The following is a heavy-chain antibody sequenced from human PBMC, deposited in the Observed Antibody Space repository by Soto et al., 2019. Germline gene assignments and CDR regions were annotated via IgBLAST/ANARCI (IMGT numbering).Heavy chain of an antibody. CDR1: GFTFSNFA. Sequence: EVQLLESGGDLVQPRGSLRLSCAASGFTFSNFAMSWVRQAPGKGLEWVSVISGGGGTTYYADSVKGRFTISRDNSKNTLHLQMDSLRAEDTALYYCAKAMSTPSRPRNYFDYWGQGTLVTVSS. CDR3: AKAMSTPSRPRNYFDY. D-gene: IGHD6-6*01. CDR2: ISGGGGTT. J-gene: IGHJ4*02. V-gene: IGHV3-23*01.